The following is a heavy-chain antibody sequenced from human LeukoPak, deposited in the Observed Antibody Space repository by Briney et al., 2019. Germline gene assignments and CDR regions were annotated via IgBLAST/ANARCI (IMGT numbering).Heavy chain of an antibody. CDR3: ARNGYSSGWYPYYYYYMDV. D-gene: IGHD6-19*01. V-gene: IGHV4-59*01. J-gene: IGHJ6*03. Sequence: PSETLSLTCTVSGGSISSYYWSWIRQPPGKGLEWIGYIYYSGSTNYNPSLKSRVTISVDTSKNQFSLKLSSVTAADTAVYYCARNGYSSGWYPYYYYYMDVWGKGTTVTVSS. CDR2: IYYSGST. CDR1: GGSISSYY.